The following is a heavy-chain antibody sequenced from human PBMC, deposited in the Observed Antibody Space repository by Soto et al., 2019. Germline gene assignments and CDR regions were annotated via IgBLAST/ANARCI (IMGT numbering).Heavy chain of an antibody. CDR2: ISGSGDST. CDR1: GFTSSNYA. D-gene: IGHD3-9*01. Sequence: LRLSCAASGFTSSNYAMSWVRQAPGKGLEWVSTISGSGDSTYYADSVKGRFTISRDNSRNTLYLQMNSLRAEDTAVYYCAKALRYFEWLLRPWNSMDVWGQGTTVTVS. V-gene: IGHV3-23*01. CDR3: AKALRYFEWLLRPWNSMDV. J-gene: IGHJ6*02.